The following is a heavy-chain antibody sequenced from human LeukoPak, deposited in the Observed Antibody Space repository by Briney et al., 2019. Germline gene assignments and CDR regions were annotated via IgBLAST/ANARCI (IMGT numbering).Heavy chain of an antibody. V-gene: IGHV1-3*03. J-gene: IGHJ5*02. D-gene: IGHD3-22*01. CDR3: ARDIHYYDSSGYYYIGWFDP. Sequence: ASVKVSCKASGYTFTSYAMHWVRQAPGQRLEWMGWINAGNGNTKYSQEFQGRVTTTRDTSASTAYMELSSLRSEDMAVYYCARDIHYYDSSGYYYIGWFDPWGQGTLVTVSS. CDR2: INAGNGNT. CDR1: GYTFTSYA.